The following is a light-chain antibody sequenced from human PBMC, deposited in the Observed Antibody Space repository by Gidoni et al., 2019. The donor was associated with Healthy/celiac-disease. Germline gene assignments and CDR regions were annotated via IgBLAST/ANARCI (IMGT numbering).Light chain of an antibody. V-gene: IGLV1-40*01. J-gene: IGLJ3*02. Sequence: QSVLPQPPSVSGAPGPRVTIACTGSSSNIGAGYDVHWYQQLPGTAPKLLIYGNSNRPSGVPDRFSGSKSGTSASLAITGLQAEDEADYYCQSYDSSLSGVFGGGTKLTVL. CDR1: SSNIGAGYD. CDR3: QSYDSSLSGV. CDR2: GNS.